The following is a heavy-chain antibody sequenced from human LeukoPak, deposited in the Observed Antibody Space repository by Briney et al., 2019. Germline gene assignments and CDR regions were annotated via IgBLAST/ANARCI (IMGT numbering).Heavy chain of an antibody. J-gene: IGHJ4*02. D-gene: IGHD2-2*02. CDR1: GFTFDDYA. CDR2: ISWDGGST. CDR3: AKGDCSSTSCDIDY. Sequence: GGSLRLSCAASGFTFDDYAMHWVRQAPGKDLELVSLISWDGGSTYYADSVKGRFTISRDNSKNSLYLQMNSLRAEDTALYYCAKGDCSSTSCDIDYWGQGTLVTVSS. V-gene: IGHV3-43D*04.